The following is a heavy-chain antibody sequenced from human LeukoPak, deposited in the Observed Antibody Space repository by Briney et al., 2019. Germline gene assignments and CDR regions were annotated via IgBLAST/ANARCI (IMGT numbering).Heavy chain of an antibody. D-gene: IGHD5/OR15-5a*01. J-gene: IGHJ4*02. V-gene: IGHV4-61*02. Sequence: SETLSLTCTVSGDSISSGDYYWSWIRQPAGKGLEWIGRISSSGSTNYNPSLKSRVTISVDTSKNQFSLKLSSVTAADTAVYYCARGSVYGDFDYWGQGTLVTVSS. CDR2: ISSSGST. CDR3: ARGSVYGDFDY. CDR1: GDSISSGDYY.